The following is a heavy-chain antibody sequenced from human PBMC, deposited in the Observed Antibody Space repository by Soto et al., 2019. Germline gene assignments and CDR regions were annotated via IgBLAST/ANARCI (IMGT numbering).Heavy chain of an antibody. J-gene: IGHJ6*02. D-gene: IGHD6-25*01. CDR2: ISSNGGST. CDR3: VNQGRSGGV. CDR1: GFTFNSYA. Sequence: LRLSCSASGFTFNSYAMHWVRQAPGKGLEYVSAISSNGGSTYYADSVKGRFTISRDNSKNTLYLQMSSLRAENTAVYYCVNQGRSGGVWGQGTTVTVSS. V-gene: IGHV3-64D*06.